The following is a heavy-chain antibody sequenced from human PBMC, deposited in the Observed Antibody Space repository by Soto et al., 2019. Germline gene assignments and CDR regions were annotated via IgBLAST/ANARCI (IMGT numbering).Heavy chain of an antibody. CDR2: IYYSGST. J-gene: IGHJ5*02. V-gene: IGHV4-39*01. D-gene: IGHD5-12*01. CDR3: ARHGGVASLLSWFDP. Sequence: QLQLQESGPGLVKPSETLSLTCTVSGGSISSSSYYWGWIRQPPGKGLEWIGSIYYSGSTYYNPSLKSRVTISVDTSKNQFSLKLSSVTAADTAVYYCARHGGVASLLSWFDPWGQGTLVTVSS. CDR1: GGSISSSSYY.